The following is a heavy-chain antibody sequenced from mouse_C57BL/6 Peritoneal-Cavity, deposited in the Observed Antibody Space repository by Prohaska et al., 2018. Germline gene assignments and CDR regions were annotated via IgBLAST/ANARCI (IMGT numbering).Heavy chain of an antibody. D-gene: IGHD2-5*01. Sequence: TEYAPKFQGKATMTADTSSNTAYLQLSSLTSEDTAVYYCTTWDSNSWFAYWGQGTLVTVSA. CDR2: T. V-gene: IGHV14-1*01. CDR3: TTWDSNSWFAY. J-gene: IGHJ3*01.